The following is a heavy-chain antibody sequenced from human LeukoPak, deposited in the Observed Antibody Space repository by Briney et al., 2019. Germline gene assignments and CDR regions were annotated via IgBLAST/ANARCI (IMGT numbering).Heavy chain of an antibody. CDR2: ISSSGSTI. J-gene: IGHJ6*03. CDR3: ASRYYYGSGSYYRPDYMDV. CDR1: GFTFSDYY. Sequence: GGSLRLSCAASGFTFSDYYMSWIRQAPGKGLEWVSYISSSGSTIYYADSVKGRFTISRDNAKNSLYLQMNSLRAEDTAVYYCASRYYYGSGSYYRPDYMDVWGKGTTVTISS. D-gene: IGHD3-10*01. V-gene: IGHV3-11*04.